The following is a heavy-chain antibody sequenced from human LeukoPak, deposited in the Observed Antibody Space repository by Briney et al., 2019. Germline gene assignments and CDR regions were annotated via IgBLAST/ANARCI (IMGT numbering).Heavy chain of an antibody. CDR1: GFTFSSDA. CDR3: TTETYGGNPEGDAFDI. D-gene: IGHD4-23*01. V-gene: IGHV3-23*01. CDR2: ISGSGGST. J-gene: IGHJ3*02. Sequence: GGSLRLSCAASGFTFSSDAMSWVRQAPGKGLEWVSAISGSGGSTYYADSVKGRFTISRDNSKNTLYLQMNSLKTEDTAVYYCTTETYGGNPEGDAFDIWGQGTMVTVSS.